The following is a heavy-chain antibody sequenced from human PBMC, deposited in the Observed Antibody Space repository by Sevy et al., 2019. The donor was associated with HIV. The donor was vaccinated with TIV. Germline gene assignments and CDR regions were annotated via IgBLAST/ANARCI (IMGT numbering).Heavy chain of an antibody. Sequence: GGSLRLSCAASGFIFNQYWMNWVRQAPGKGLVWVARIYGDGSSPKYADSVKGRFTISRDNAKKTLYLQMNSLTVEDTGVYYCTRGTYFCDNSRVYPFDYWGQGTLVTVSS. D-gene: IGHD3-22*01. J-gene: IGHJ4*02. V-gene: IGHV3-74*03. CDR2: IYGDGSSP. CDR1: GFIFNQYW. CDR3: TRGTYFCDNSRVYPFDY.